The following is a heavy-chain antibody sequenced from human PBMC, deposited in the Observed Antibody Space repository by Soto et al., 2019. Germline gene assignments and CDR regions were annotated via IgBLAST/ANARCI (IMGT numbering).Heavy chain of an antibody. CDR2: SCSSSST. Sequence: PGGSLRLSCAASGFTVSSNYMSWVRQAAGKGLELVSISCSSSSTYYADSVKGRFTISRDNAKNSLYLQMNSLRAEDTAVYYCARDSGYSYGPFDYWGQGTLVTVSS. CDR3: ARDSGYSYGPFDY. D-gene: IGHD5-18*01. V-gene: IGHV3-66*01. J-gene: IGHJ4*02. CDR1: GFTVSSNY.